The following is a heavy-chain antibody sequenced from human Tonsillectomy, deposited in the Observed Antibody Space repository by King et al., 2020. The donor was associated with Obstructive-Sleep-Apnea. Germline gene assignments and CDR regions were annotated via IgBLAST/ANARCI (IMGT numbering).Heavy chain of an antibody. CDR1: GFTFSSYS. V-gene: IGHV3-48*01. J-gene: IGHJ4*02. CDR2: IGSSSGTI. Sequence: VQLVESGGGLVQPGGSLRLSCAASGFTFSSYSMNWVRQAPGKGLEWISYIGSSSGTIYYADSVKGRFTISRDNAKNSLYLQMNSLRGEDTAVYYCARESGFCSGGSCYDFFDNWGQGTLVTVSS. D-gene: IGHD2-15*01. CDR3: ARESGFCSGGSCYDFFDN.